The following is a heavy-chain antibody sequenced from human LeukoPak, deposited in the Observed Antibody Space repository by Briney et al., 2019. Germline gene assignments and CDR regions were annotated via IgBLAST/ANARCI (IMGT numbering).Heavy chain of an antibody. D-gene: IGHD3-9*01. Sequence: GGSLRLSCAASGFTFSSYSMNWVRQAPGKGLEWVSSISSRSSYIYYADSVKGRFTISRDNAWNSLYLQMNSLRAEDTAVYYCAKGTYDILTGYFSPGDYYYYYMDVWGKGTTVTVSS. CDR1: GFTFSSYS. CDR3: AKGTYDILTGYFSPGDYYYYYMDV. J-gene: IGHJ6*03. CDR2: ISSRSSYI. V-gene: IGHV3-21*04.